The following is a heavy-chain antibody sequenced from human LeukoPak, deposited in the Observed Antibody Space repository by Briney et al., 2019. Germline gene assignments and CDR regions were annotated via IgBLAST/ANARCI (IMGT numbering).Heavy chain of an antibody. CDR1: GFTFSSYD. Sequence: GGSLRLSCAASGFTFSSYDMNWVRQAPGKGLEWVSAIRGSGGSTYYADSVKGRFTISRDNSKNTLYLQMGSLRAEDMAVYYCARDYGDYFGGFDYWGQGTLVTVSS. D-gene: IGHD4-17*01. CDR3: ARDYGDYFGGFDY. CDR2: IRGSGGST. J-gene: IGHJ4*02. V-gene: IGHV3-23*01.